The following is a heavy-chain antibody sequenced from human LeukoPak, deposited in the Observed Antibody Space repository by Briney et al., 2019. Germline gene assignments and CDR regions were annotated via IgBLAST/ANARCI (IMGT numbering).Heavy chain of an antibody. V-gene: IGHV1-69*05. J-gene: IGHJ6*03. Sequence: ASVKVSCKASGGTFSSYAISWVRQAPGQGLEWMGGIIPIFGTANYAQKFQGRVTITTDESTSTAYMELSSLRSEDTAVYYCAALVTPREYYYYYYMDVRGKGTTVTVSS. CDR1: GGTFSSYA. CDR2: IIPIFGTA. CDR3: AALVTPREYYYYYYMDV. D-gene: IGHD4-23*01.